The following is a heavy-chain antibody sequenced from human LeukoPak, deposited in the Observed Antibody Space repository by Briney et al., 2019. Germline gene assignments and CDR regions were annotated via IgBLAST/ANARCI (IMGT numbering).Heavy chain of an antibody. V-gene: IGHV4-59*01. Sequence: SETLSLTCTVSGGSISSYYWSWIRQPPGKGLEWIGNIYYSGSTNYNPSLKRRVTISVDTSKNQFSLKLSSVTAAGTAVYSCARTRRPLRDGIDPWGQGTLVTVSS. J-gene: IGHJ5*02. CDR1: GGSISSYY. CDR3: ARTRRPLRDGIDP. CDR2: IYYSGST.